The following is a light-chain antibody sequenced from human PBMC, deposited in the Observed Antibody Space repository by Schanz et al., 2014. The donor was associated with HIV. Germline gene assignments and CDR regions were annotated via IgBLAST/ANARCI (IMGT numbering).Light chain of an antibody. J-gene: IGLJ1*01. CDR2: DVN. Sequence: QSVLTQPASVSGSPGQTITILCTGTSSDVGDYSYISWYQQHPGKAPKLIIYDVNTRPSGVSSRFSGSKSGNTASLTISGLQAEDEADYYCSSYTSSSTYVFGPGTKLTVL. CDR1: SSDVGDYSY. CDR3: SSYTSSSTYV. V-gene: IGLV2-14*03.